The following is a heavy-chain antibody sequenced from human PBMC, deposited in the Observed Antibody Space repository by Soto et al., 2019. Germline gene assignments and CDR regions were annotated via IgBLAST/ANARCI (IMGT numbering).Heavy chain of an antibody. D-gene: IGHD3-3*01. J-gene: IGHJ6*03. CDR1: GGSISSYY. V-gene: IGHV4-59*01. Sequence: PPETLSLTCTVSGGSISSYYWSWIRQPPGKGLEWIGYIYYSGSTNYNPSLRSRVTISVDTSKNQFSLKLSSVTAADTAVYYCARGRRTRSGYYMDVWGKGTTVTVSS. CDR2: IYYSGST. CDR3: ARGRRTRSGYYMDV.